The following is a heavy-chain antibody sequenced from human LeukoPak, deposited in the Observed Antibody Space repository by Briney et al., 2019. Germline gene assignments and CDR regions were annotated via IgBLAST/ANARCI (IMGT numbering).Heavy chain of an antibody. J-gene: IGHJ6*03. D-gene: IGHD5-12*01. V-gene: IGHV3-21*04. Sequence: GGSLRLSCAASGFTFSSYSMNWVRQAPGKGLEGVSFISSGSCCIYYADSVKGRFTISRDNAKNALYLQMNSLTAEETAVNYCACTSGYDFSSYYYYYMDVWGEGTTVTLSS. CDR3: ACTSGYDFSSYYYYYMDV. CDR1: GFTFSSYS. CDR2: ISSGSCCI.